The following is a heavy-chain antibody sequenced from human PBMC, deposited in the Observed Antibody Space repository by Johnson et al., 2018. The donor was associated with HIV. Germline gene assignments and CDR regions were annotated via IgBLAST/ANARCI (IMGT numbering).Heavy chain of an antibody. V-gene: IGHV3-33*06. CDR3: AKVPNWGVDAFDI. Sequence: QVQLVESGGGVVQPGRSLRLSCAASGFTFSSYGMHWVRQAPGKGLEWVAVIWFDGSNKYYADSVKGRFTISRDNSKNTLYLQMNSLRAEDTAVYYCAKVPNWGVDAFDIWGQGTMVTVSS. J-gene: IGHJ3*02. CDR2: IWFDGSNK. D-gene: IGHD7-27*01. CDR1: GFTFSSYG.